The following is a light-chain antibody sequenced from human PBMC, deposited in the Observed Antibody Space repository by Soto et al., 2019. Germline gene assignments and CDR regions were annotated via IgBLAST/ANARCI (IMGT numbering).Light chain of an antibody. CDR2: DST. Sequence: EIVLTQSPGTLYLSPGKTDTVSCRASQSVSSSYLAWYQQKPGQPPRLVVYDSTLRANGVPDRIGGSRSGTEFTLTINNLEPEDFAVYYCQHRNVWAPITFGQGTRLEIK. CDR1: QSVSSSY. J-gene: IGKJ5*01. CDR3: QHRNVWAPIT. V-gene: IGKV3D-20*02.